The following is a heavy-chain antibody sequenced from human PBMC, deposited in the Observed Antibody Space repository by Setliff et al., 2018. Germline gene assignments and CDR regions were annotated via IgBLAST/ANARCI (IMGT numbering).Heavy chain of an antibody. Sequence: SETLSLTCAVYGGSFSGYYWSWIRQPPGKGLEWIGEINHSGSTNYNPSLKSRVTISVDTSKNQFSLKLSSVTAADTAVYYCARGYLWSGYYIEEYFDYWGQGTLVTVSS. CDR1: GGSFSGYY. D-gene: IGHD3-3*01. V-gene: IGHV4-34*01. CDR3: ARGYLWSGYYIEEYFDY. J-gene: IGHJ4*02. CDR2: INHSGST.